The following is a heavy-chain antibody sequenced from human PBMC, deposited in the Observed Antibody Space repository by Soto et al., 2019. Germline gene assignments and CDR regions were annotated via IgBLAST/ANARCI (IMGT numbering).Heavy chain of an antibody. CDR2: IKDKSNNYAT. D-gene: IGHD2-15*01. CDR1: GFTFSGSA. J-gene: IGHJ4*03. V-gene: IGHV3-73*01. Sequence: HPXGSLRLSCAASGFTFSGSALHWVRQASGKGLDWVGRIKDKSNNYATAYAASVKGRFTISRDDSKNTAYLQMNSLKTEDTAVYYCTRLPSSYCGGGSRYFDHWGQGSLVTVSS. CDR3: TRLPSSYCGGGSRYFDH.